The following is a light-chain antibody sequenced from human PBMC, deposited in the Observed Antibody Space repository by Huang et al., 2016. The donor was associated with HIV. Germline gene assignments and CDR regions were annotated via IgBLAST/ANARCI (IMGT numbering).Light chain of an antibody. CDR1: QSVLYSSNNKNY. CDR3: QQYYSTPPRT. CDR2: CAS. Sequence: DIVMTQSPDSLAVSLGERATINCKSSQSVLYSSNNKNYLAWYQQKPGHPPKLLIYCASTRESGVPDRFSGSGSGTDFPLTISSLQAEDVAVYYCQQYYSTPPRTFGQGTKVEIK. V-gene: IGKV4-1*01. J-gene: IGKJ1*01.